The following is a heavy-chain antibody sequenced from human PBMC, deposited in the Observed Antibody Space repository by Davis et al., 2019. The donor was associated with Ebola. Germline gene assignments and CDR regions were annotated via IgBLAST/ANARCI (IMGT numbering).Heavy chain of an antibody. Sequence: ASVKVSCKASGYTFSSYGISWVRQAPAQGLEWMGWISASNGNTAFAQNLQDRVTMTTDTSTTTAYMEVRSLRSDDTAVYYCARDNGAHGIDFWGQGTLVTVSS. CDR2: ISASNGNT. J-gene: IGHJ4*02. V-gene: IGHV1-18*01. CDR3: ARDNGAHGIDF. CDR1: GYTFSSYG. D-gene: IGHD4-17*01.